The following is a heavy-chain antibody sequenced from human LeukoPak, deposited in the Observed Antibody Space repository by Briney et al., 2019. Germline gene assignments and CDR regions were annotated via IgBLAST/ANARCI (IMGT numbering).Heavy chain of an antibody. J-gene: IGHJ6*03. CDR1: GYTFTSYV. CDR2: INAGNGNT. Sequence: ASVKVSCKASGYTFTSYVIHWVRQAPGQRLEWMGWINAGNGNTKYSQEFQGRVTITRDTSASTVYMVLSSLRSGDMAVYYCARARYETRIWPKSRYDYYHYMDVWGKGTTVTVSS. CDR3: ARARYETRIWPKSRYDYYHYMDV. V-gene: IGHV1-3*03. D-gene: IGHD2-15*01.